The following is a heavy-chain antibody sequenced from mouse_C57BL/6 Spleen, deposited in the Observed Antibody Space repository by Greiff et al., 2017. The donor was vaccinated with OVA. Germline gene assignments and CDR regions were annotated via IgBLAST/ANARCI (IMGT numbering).Heavy chain of an antibody. D-gene: IGHD1-1*01. CDR1: GFSLTSYA. Sequence: VQGVESGPGLVAPSQSLSITCTVSGFSLTSYAISWVRQPPGKGLEWLGVIWTGGGTNYNSALKSRLSISKDNSKSQVFLKMNSLQTDDTARYYCARSLTTVVATEGYYYAMDYWGQGTSVTVSS. J-gene: IGHJ4*01. CDR2: IWTGGGT. CDR3: ARSLTTVVATEGYYYAMDY. V-gene: IGHV2-9-1*01.